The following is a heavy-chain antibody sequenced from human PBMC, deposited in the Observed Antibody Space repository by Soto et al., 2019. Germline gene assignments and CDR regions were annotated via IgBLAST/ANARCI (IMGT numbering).Heavy chain of an antibody. Sequence: QVQLVQSGAEVKKPGASVKVSCKASGYTFTSYDINWVRQATGQGLEWMGWMTPNSGNTGYAQKFQGRVTMTRDTSRSTAYMELSSLTSEYTAVYYCARNRYGTGSFDHGGQGTLVTVSS. V-gene: IGHV1-8*02. J-gene: IGHJ4*02. CDR2: MTPNSGNT. CDR1: GYTFTSYD. CDR3: ARNRYGTGSFDH. D-gene: IGHD3-10*01.